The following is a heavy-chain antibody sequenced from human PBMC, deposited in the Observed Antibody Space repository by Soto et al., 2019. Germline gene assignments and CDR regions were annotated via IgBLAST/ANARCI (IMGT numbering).Heavy chain of an antibody. V-gene: IGHV1-69*01. CDR1: GGTFSSCV. Sequence: QVQLVQSGAEVKKPGSSVKVSCKASGGTFSSCVINWVRQAPGQGLEWMGGIIPRFAAANYAQKFQCRVTIIADESTSTAYMELSSLRSVDTAVYYCARGDCYGSGTWGGGDCWGQGTLVTVSS. D-gene: IGHD3-10*01. CDR2: IIPRFAAA. CDR3: ARGDCYGSGTWGGGDC. J-gene: IGHJ4*02.